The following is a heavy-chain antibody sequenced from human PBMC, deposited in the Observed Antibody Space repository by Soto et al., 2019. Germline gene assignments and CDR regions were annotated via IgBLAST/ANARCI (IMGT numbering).Heavy chain of an antibody. D-gene: IGHD6-19*01. CDR1: GFPFSSYA. CDR2: ISYDGSDK. CDR3: ARDIAVAGTFDY. V-gene: IGHV3-30-3*01. Sequence: GGSLRLYCAASGFPFSSYAMHWVRQAPGKGLEWVALISYDGSDKYYADSVKGRFTTSRDNSKNTLYLQMNSLRAEDTAVYYCARDIAVAGTFDYWGQGTQVTVSS. J-gene: IGHJ4*02.